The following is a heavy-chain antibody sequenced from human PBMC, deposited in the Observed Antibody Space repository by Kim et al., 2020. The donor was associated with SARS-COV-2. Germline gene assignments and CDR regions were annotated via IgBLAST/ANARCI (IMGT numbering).Heavy chain of an antibody. CDR3: ARAVKEWELFFRSDKKNWFDP. D-gene: IGHD1-26*01. CDR1: GGSISSGGYY. V-gene: IGHV4-31*03. Sequence: SETLSLTCTVSGGSISSGGYYWSWIRQHPGKGLEWIGYIYYSGSTYYNPSLKSRVTISVDTSKNQFSLKLSSVTAADTAVYYCARAVKEWELFFRSDKKNWFDPWGQGTLVTVSS. CDR2: IYYSGST. J-gene: IGHJ5*02.